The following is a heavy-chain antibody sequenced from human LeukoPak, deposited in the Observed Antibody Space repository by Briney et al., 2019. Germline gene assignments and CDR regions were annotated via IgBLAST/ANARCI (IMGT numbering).Heavy chain of an antibody. CDR3: ARDLHDGDSRRTLDL. CDR2: ISWNSGSI. J-gene: IGHJ3*01. CDR1: GFTFDDYA. V-gene: IGHV3-9*01. D-gene: IGHD2-21*01. Sequence: GGSLRLSCAASGFTFDDYAMHWVRQAPGKGLEWVSGISWNSGSIGYADSVKGRFTISRDNAKNSLYLQMNSLRAEDTALYYCARDLHDGDSRRTLDLWGQGTMVIVSS.